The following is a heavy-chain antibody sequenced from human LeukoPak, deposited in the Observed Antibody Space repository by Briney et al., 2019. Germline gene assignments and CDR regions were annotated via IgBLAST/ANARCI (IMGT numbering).Heavy chain of an antibody. D-gene: IGHD3-3*01. CDR1: GFTFSSYS. CDR2: MSSSSSTI. CDR3: AREWDITIFGVVILDAFDI. V-gene: IGHV3-48*01. J-gene: IGHJ3*02. Sequence: PGGSLRLSCAASGFTFSSYSMNWVRQAPGKGLEWVSYMSSSSSTIYYADSVKGRFTISRDNAKNSLYLQMNSLRAEDTAVYYCAREWDITIFGVVILDAFDIWGQGTMVTVSS.